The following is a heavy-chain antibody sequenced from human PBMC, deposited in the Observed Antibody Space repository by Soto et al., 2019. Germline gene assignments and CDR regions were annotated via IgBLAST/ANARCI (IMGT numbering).Heavy chain of an antibody. D-gene: IGHD6-13*01. V-gene: IGHV4-31*03. CDR3: ARETGIAAAGGNFDY. CDR2: IYYSGST. J-gene: IGHJ4*02. CDR1: GGSISSGGYY. Sequence: SETLSLTCTVSGGSISSGGYYWSWIRQHPGKGLEWIGYIYYSGSTYYNPSLKGRVTISVDTSKNQFSLKLSSVTAADTAVYYCARETGIAAAGGNFDYWGQGTLVTVSS.